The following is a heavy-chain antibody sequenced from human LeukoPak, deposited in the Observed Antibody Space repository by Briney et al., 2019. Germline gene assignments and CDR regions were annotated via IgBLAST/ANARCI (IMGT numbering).Heavy chain of an antibody. V-gene: IGHV3-74*01. Sequence: GGSLRLSCVASGFAFSAYWMHWVRQAPGEGLVWVSRINGDGTETTYADSVKGRLSVSRDNAKNTVYLQMNSLRVEDTAVYYCSRGWIMGGRTEVALEYWGRGILVTVSS. J-gene: IGHJ4*02. CDR3: SRGWIMGGRTEVALEY. D-gene: IGHD1-1*01. CDR1: GFAFSAYW. CDR2: INGDGTET.